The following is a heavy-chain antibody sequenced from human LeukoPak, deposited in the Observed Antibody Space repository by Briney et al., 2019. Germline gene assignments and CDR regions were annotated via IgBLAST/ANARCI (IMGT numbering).Heavy chain of an antibody. CDR1: GGSFSGYY. Sequence: PSETLSLTGAVYGGSFSGYYWSWIRQPPGKGLEWIGSVYYSGSTYYNPSLKSRVTISVDTSKIQFSLKLTSVTAADTAVYYCARDYYDGSGYYYFDSWGQGTLVTVSS. CDR3: ARDYYDGSGYYYFDS. V-gene: IGHV4-34*01. J-gene: IGHJ4*02. CDR2: VYYSGST. D-gene: IGHD3-22*01.